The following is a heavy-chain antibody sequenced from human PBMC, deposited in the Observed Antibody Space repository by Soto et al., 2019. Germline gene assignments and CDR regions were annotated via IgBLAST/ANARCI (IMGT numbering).Heavy chain of an antibody. J-gene: IGHJ4*02. V-gene: IGHV3-30*18. CDR2: ISYDGSNK. CDR1: GFTFSSYG. CDR3: AKAYQYVDIAMATTY. Sequence: QVQVVESGGGVVQPGRSLRLSCAASGFTFSSYGMHWVRQAPGKGLEWVAVISYDGSNKYYADSVKGRFTISRDNSKNTLYLQMKNLRAEDTAVYYCAKAYQYVDIAMATTYWGQGTLVTVSS. D-gene: IGHD5-18*01.